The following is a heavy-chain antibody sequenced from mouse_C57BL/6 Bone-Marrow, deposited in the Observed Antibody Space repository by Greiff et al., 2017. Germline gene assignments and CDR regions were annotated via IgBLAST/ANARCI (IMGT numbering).Heavy chain of an antibody. CDR3: ARSTIYYYGSSYAMDY. Sequence: VQLKQSGPVLVKPGASVKMSCKASGYTFTDYYMNWVKQSHGKSLEWIGVINPYNGGTSYNQKFKGKATLTVDKSSSTAYMELNSLTSEDSAVYYCARSTIYYYGSSYAMDYWGQGTSVTVSS. V-gene: IGHV1-19*01. J-gene: IGHJ4*01. D-gene: IGHD1-1*01. CDR2: INPYNGGT. CDR1: GYTFTDYY.